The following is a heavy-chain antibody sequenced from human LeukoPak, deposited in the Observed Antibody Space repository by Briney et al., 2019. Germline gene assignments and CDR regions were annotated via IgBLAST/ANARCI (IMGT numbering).Heavy chain of an antibody. D-gene: IGHD5-18*01. CDR1: GGSISSYS. CDR3: ARHPSHSFGFLDY. J-gene: IGHJ4*02. V-gene: IGHV4-59*08. Sequence: SETLSLTCTVSGGSISSYSWSWIRQPPGKGLEWIGYIYYSGSNNYNPSLKSQVTISVATSKNQFSLKLSSVTAADTAVYYCARHPSHSFGFLDYWGQGTLVTVSS. CDR2: IYYSGSN.